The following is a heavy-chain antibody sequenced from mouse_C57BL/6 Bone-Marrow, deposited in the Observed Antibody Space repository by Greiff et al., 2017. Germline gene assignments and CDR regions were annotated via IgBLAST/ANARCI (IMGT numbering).Heavy chain of an antibody. D-gene: IGHD2-4*01. CDR3: ARDLTIYYDYDRGAY. Sequence: EVPLHQSGPVLARPGASVKMSCKSSGYTFTSYWMYWVKPRPGQGLEWIWAIYPGNSYTCYPQTFTGTAQLTSVTSASTAYMALSSLTSAASALFNYARDLTIYYDYDRGAYWGQGTLVTVAA. J-gene: IGHJ3*01. CDR1: GYTFTSYW. V-gene: IGHV1-5*01. CDR2: IYPGNSYT.